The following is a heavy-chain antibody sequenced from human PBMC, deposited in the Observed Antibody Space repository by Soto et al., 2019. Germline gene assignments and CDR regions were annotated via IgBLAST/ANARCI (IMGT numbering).Heavy chain of an antibody. J-gene: IGHJ5*02. CDR2: INHSGST. CDR3: ARGSGYDILTGYDYNWFDP. V-gene: IGHV4-34*01. Sequence: PSETLSLTCAVYGGSFSGYYWSWIRQPPGKGLEWIGEINHSGSTNYNPSLKSRVTISVDTSKNQFSLKLSAVTAADTAVYYCARGSGYDILTGYDYNWFDPWGQGTLVTVSS. D-gene: IGHD3-9*01. CDR1: GGSFSGYY.